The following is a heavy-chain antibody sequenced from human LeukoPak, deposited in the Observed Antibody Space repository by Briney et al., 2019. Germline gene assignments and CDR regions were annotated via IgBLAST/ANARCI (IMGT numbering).Heavy chain of an antibody. CDR1: GFAFNFYA. CDR2: ISSSGTNI. CDR3: ARRYCSSTSCLIDY. J-gene: IGHJ4*02. D-gene: IGHD2-2*01. Sequence: PGGSLRLSCAASGFAFNFYAMSWVRQAPGKGLQWVSYISSSGTNIYYADSVKGRFTISRDNAKNSVYLQMNSLRAEDTAVYYCARRYCSSTSCLIDYWGQGTLVTVSS. V-gene: IGHV3-48*03.